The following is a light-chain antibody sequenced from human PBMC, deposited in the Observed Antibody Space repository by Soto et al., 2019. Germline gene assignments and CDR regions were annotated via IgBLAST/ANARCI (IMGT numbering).Light chain of an antibody. Sequence: QPVLTQPASVSGSPGQSITISCTGTSSDVGSYNLVSWYQQHPGKAPKLMIYEVSKRPSGVSNRFSGSKSGNTASLTISGLQAEDEAEYYCCSYAGSSTSWVFGGGTKVTVL. V-gene: IGLV2-23*02. CDR1: SSDVGSYNL. CDR3: CSYAGSSTSWV. CDR2: EVS. J-gene: IGLJ3*02.